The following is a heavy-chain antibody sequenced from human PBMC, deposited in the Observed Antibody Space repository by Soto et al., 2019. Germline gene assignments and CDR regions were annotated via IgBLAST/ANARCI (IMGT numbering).Heavy chain of an antibody. CDR1: GYTFIHYY. Sequence: QVQLVQSGAEVKKPGASVKISCKASGYTFIHYYIHWVRQAPGQGLEWMAIINPNGGSTNYAQKFQGRVNVTSDTSTTTVSMELNSLESDDTAVYFCASSLLQGDFWGQGTLVTVSS. J-gene: IGHJ4*02. CDR3: ASSLLQGDF. CDR2: INPNGGST. V-gene: IGHV1-46*01. D-gene: IGHD2-21*01.